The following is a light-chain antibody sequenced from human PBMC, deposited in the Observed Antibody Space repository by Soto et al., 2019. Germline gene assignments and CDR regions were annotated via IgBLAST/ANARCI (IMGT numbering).Light chain of an antibody. CDR1: SSNIGAGYD. CDR3: QSYDRSLSPYV. Sequence: QSVLTQPPSVSGAPGQRVTISCTGSSSNIGAGYDVHWYQQLPGTAPKLLIYANSNRPSGVPDRFSGSKSGTSASLAITGLQAEDEADYYCQSYDRSLSPYVFGTGTKLTVL. CDR2: ANS. V-gene: IGLV1-40*01. J-gene: IGLJ1*01.